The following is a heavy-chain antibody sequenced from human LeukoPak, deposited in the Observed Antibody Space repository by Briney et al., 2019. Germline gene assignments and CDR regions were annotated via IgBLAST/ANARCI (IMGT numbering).Heavy chain of an antibody. CDR2: VFSSGKT. J-gene: IGHJ5*02. Sequence: PSETLSLTCTVSGDSFSNGGYSWIRQLPGMGLEWIGYVFSSGKTYYKTSLKSQVTISLDMSKNQFSLRLSSVTAADTAVYYCARARTQYSDGSGLNWFDPWGQGTLVTVSS. D-gene: IGHD3-22*01. CDR1: GDSFSNGGY. CDR3: ARARTQYSDGSGLNWFDP. V-gene: IGHV4-31*01.